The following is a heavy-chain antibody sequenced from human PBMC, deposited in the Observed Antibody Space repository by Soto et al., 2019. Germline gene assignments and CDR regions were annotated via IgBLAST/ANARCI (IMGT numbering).Heavy chain of an antibody. CDR2: IIPIFGTA. Sequence: QVQLVQSGAEVKKPGSSVKVSCKDSGGTFSSYAISWVRQAPGQGLEWMGGIIPIFGTANYAQKFQGRVTITADKSTSTAYMELSSLRSEDTAVYYCASTYGSGSYLGMDVWGQGTTVTVSS. CDR3: ASTYGSGSYLGMDV. D-gene: IGHD3-10*01. V-gene: IGHV1-69*06. CDR1: GGTFSSYA. J-gene: IGHJ6*02.